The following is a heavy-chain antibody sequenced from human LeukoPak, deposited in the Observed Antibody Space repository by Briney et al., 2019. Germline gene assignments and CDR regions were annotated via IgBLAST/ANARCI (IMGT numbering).Heavy chain of an antibody. CDR1: GYTFTSYY. D-gene: IGHD3-3*01. V-gene: IGHV1-2*02. CDR3: ARGNFWSGYDFDY. J-gene: IGHJ4*02. Sequence: ASVKVSCKASGYTFTSYYMHWVRQAPGQGLEWMGWINPNSGGTNYAQKFQGRVTMTRDTSISTAYMELSRLRSDDTAVYYCARGNFWSGYDFDYWGQGTLVTVSS. CDR2: INPNSGGT.